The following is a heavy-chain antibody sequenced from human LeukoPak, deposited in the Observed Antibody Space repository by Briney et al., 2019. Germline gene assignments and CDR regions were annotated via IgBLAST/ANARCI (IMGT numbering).Heavy chain of an antibody. D-gene: IGHD6-19*01. CDR2: IYYSGST. V-gene: IGHV4-31*03. CDR3: ATHSSGWYLPYGYYYMDV. CDR1: GGSISSGGYY. J-gene: IGHJ6*03. Sequence: SQTLSLTCTVSGGSISSGGYYWSWIRQHPGTGLEWIGYIYYSGSTYYNPSHKSRVTISVDTSKNQFSLKLSSVTAADTAVYYCATHSSGWYLPYGYYYMDVWGKGTTVTVSS.